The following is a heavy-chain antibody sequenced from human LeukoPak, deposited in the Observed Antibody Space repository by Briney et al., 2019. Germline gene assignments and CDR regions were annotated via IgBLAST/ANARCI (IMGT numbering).Heavy chain of an antibody. CDR1: GFTFSRYW. Sequence: GGSLRLSCAASGFTFSRYWMTWVRQAPGKGLEWVANIKHDGTEKYYVDSVKGRFTVSRDNAKNSLNLQMNSLRAEDTAVYYCAIKDYSVSGWGYYMDVWGKGTTVTVSS. CDR3: AIKDYSVSGWGYYMDV. CDR2: IKHDGTEK. J-gene: IGHJ6*03. D-gene: IGHD3-10*01. V-gene: IGHV3-7*01.